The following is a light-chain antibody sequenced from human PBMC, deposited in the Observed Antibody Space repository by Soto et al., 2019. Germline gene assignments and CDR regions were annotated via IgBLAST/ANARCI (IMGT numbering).Light chain of an antibody. CDR2: GAS. V-gene: IGKV3-20*01. Sequence: EIVLTQSPGTLPLSPGERATLACRASQSVTSSYLAWYQQKPGQAPRLLIYGASSRATGIPDKFSGSGSGTAFTLTISRLEPEDFGVYYWQEYGSSPHAFGGGNKVESK. J-gene: IGKJ4*01. CDR3: QEYGSSPHA. CDR1: QSVTSSY.